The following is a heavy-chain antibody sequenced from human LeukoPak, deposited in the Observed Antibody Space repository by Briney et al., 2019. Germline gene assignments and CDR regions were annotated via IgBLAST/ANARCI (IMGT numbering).Heavy chain of an antibody. D-gene: IGHD2-21*01. V-gene: IGHV4-38-2*01. CDR2: VYYSGT. CDR1: GYSIGSGHY. Sequence: SETLSLTCSDSGYSIGSGHYWAWIRQPPGKGLEWVGCVYYSGTYYKSSLTSRVTISMDTSKNQFSLKLPSVTASDSAFYYCAKTGGGDGHDSWGQGILVTVSS. J-gene: IGHJ5*01. CDR3: AKTGGGDGHDS.